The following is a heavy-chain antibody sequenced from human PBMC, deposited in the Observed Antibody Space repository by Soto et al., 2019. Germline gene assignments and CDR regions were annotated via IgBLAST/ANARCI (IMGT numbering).Heavy chain of an antibody. D-gene: IGHD3-3*01. Sequence: SETLSLTCTVSGGSISSYYWSWIRQPPGKGLEWIGYIYYSGSTNYNPSLKSRVTISVDTSKNQFSLKLSSVTAADTAVYYCARYYDFAMDVWGHGTTVTVSS. CDR1: GGSISSYY. V-gene: IGHV4-59*01. J-gene: IGHJ6*02. CDR2: IYYSGST. CDR3: ARYYDFAMDV.